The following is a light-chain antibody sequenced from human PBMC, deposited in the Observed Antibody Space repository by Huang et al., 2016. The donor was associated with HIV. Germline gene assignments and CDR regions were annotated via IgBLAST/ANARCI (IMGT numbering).Light chain of an antibody. Sequence: ERVMTQSPATLSVAPGERVTLSCRASHSVSSNLAWSQQKPCPAPRRLIHGASTRATGIPARFSGSGSGTEFTLAISSLQSEDSGVYFCQQYDNWPLTFGQGTRLEIK. V-gene: IGKV3-15*01. CDR2: GAS. CDR3: QQYDNWPLT. CDR1: HSVSSN. J-gene: IGKJ5*01.